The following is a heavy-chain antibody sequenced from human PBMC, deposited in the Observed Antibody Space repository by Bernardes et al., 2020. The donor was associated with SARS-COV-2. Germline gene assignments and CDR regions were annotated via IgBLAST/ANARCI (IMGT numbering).Heavy chain of an antibody. Sequence: SETLSLTCTVSGGSVSSNNYYWSWIRQPAGKGLEWIGRIYTRGSTDYSPSLKSRVSISVDTSKNQFSLKLSSVTAADSAVYYCARSGYDVWSAYYGLWGPGTQVTVSS. CDR2: IYTRGST. CDR1: GGSVSSNNYY. D-gene: IGHD3-3*01. CDR3: ARSGYDVWSAYYGL. J-gene: IGHJ4*02. V-gene: IGHV4-61*02.